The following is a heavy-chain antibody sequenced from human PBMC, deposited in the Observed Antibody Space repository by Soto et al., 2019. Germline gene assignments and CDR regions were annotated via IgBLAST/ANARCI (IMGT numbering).Heavy chain of an antibody. V-gene: IGHV4-39*01. CDR1: GGSISSSSYY. Sequence: QLQLQASGPGLVKPSETLSLTCTVSGGSISSSSYYWGWIRQPPGKGLEWIGSIYYSGSTSYNPPLVSRVTISGDTSRDQFSLKLSSVTAADTAVYYCARPAQRATIRGRAFDIWCQGTMVTVSS. J-gene: IGHJ3*02. CDR3: ARPAQRATIRGRAFDI. D-gene: IGHD5-12*01. CDR2: IYYSGST.